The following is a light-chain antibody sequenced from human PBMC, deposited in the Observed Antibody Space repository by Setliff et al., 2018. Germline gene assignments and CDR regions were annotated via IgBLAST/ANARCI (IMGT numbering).Light chain of an antibody. V-gene: IGLV2-8*01. CDR3: SSYAGSRNFYV. CDR2: EVN. Sequence: LTQPPSASGSPGQSVTISCTGASSDIGGYNYVSWYQQHPGKAPKLMIYEVNKRPSGVPDRFSGSKSGNTASLTVSGLQAEDEADYYCSSYAGSRNFYVFGTGTRSPS. CDR1: SSDIGGYNY. J-gene: IGLJ1*01.